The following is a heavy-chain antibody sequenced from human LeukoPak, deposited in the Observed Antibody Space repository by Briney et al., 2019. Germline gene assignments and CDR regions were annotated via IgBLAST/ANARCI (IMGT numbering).Heavy chain of an antibody. CDR1: GFTFSQCW. Sequence: GGSLRLSCAASGFTFSQCWMSWVRQAPGKGLEWVAAIDWNGLNTGYAESVKGRFTISRDNAKSSLYLQMNGLRVEDTALYYCARSGIAPTDAWGQGTLVTVSS. J-gene: IGHJ5*02. CDR3: ARSGIAPTDA. V-gene: IGHV3-20*04. CDR2: IDWNGLNT. D-gene: IGHD6-13*01.